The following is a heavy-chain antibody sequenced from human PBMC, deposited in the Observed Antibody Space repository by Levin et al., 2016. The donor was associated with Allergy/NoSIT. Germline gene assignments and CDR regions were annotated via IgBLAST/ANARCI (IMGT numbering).Heavy chain of an antibody. D-gene: IGHD6-19*01. CDR2: IYWDDDK. CDR3: AHGYKRGWYGFDY. J-gene: IGHJ4*02. CDR1: GFSLTSSGMC. V-gene: IGHV2-5*08. Sequence: SGPTLVKPTQTLSLTCTFSGFSLTSSGMCVSWIRQPPGKALEWLALIYWDDDKRYSASLKSRLTITKDTSKNHVVLTMTNMAPLDTATYYCAHGYKRGWYGFDYWGQGTLVTVSS.